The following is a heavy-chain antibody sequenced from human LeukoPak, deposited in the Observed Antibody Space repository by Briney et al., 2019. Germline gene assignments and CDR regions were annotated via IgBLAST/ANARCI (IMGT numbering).Heavy chain of an antibody. D-gene: IGHD6-19*01. CDR1: GYTFTGYY. CDR2: INPNSGGT. J-gene: IGHJ4*02. CDR3: LGQWLGSDY. Sequence: ASVKVSCKASGYTFTGYYMHWVRQAPGQGLEWMGWINPNSGGTNYAQKFQGRVTMTRDTSISTAYMELSRLRSDNTAVYYCLGQWLGSDYWGQGTLVTVSS. V-gene: IGHV1-2*02.